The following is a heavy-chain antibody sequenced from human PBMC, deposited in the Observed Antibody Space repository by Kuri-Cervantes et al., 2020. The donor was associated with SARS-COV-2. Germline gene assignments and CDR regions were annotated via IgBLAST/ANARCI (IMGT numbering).Heavy chain of an antibody. CDR1: GGPISSSSYY. Sequence: GSLRLSCTVSGGPISSSSYYWGWIRQPPGKGLEWIGSIYYSGSIYYNPSLKSRVTISVDTSKNQFSLKLSSVTAADTAVYYCARRGAVAGTVPFFDYWGQGTLVTVSS. V-gene: IGHV4-39*01. J-gene: IGHJ4*02. CDR2: IYYSGSI. D-gene: IGHD6-19*01. CDR3: ARRGAVAGTVPFFDY.